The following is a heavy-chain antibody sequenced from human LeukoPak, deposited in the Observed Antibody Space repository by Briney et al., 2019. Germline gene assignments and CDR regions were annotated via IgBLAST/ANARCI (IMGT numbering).Heavy chain of an antibody. CDR1: GFTFSSHW. D-gene: IGHD3-22*01. CDR3: ARESSGYSIDY. CDR2: IKQDGSGK. Sequence: GGSLRLSCAASGFTFSSHWMSWVRQAPGKGLEWVANIKQDGSGKYYVDSVKGRFTISRDNAKNSLYLQMNSLRAEDTAVYYCARESSGYSIDYWGQGTLVTVSS. V-gene: IGHV3-7*01. J-gene: IGHJ4*02.